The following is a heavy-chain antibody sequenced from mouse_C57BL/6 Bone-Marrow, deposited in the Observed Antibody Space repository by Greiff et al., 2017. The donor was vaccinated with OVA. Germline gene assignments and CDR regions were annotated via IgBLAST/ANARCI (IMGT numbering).Heavy chain of an antibody. Sequence: VKLQESGPGLVQPSQSLSITCTVSGFSLTSYGVHWVRQPPGKGLEWLGVIWSGGSTDYNAAFISRLSISKDNSKSQVFFKMNSLQADDTAIYYCAKNRLLEAWFAYWGQGTLVTVSA. J-gene: IGHJ3*01. V-gene: IGHV2-4*01. CDR2: IWSGGST. CDR1: GFSLTSYG. CDR3: AKNRLLEAWFAY. D-gene: IGHD2-14*01.